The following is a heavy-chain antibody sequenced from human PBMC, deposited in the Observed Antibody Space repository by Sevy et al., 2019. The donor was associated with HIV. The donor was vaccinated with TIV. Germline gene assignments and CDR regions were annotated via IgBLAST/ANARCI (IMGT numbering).Heavy chain of an antibody. CDR2: FSFGCGRI. D-gene: IGHD2-8*01. V-gene: IGHV3-23*01. CDR1: GFTFAKSR. Sequence: GGSLRLSCAASGFTFAKSRMSWVRQAPGKGLEWVSTFSFGCGRINYADSVKGRFTISRDDSKKTLYLHMNSVRAEDTATYFCAREGCTQPHDYWGQGTLVTVSS. CDR3: AREGCTQPHDY. J-gene: IGHJ4*02.